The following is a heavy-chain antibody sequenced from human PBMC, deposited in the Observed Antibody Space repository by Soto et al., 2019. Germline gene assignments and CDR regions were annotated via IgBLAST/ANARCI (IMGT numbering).Heavy chain of an antibody. V-gene: IGHV5-51*01. D-gene: IGHD2-15*01. Sequence: GESLKISCKTSGYSFICYWVAWVRQVPGKGLEWMGTFYPGDSTSTYSPSFQGQVTISVDNSISTAYLQLSSLKPSDTAMYYCARIIGYCRNNDCSWTFDVWGQGTMVTVSS. CDR1: GYSFICYW. J-gene: IGHJ3*01. CDR2: FYPGDSTS. CDR3: ARIIGYCRNNDCSWTFDV.